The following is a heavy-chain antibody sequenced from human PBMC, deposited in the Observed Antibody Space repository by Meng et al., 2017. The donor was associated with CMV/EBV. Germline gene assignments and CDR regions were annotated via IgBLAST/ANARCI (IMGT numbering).Heavy chain of an antibody. CDR2: IYSGGST. V-gene: IGHV3-53*01. Sequence: FTVSSNYMSWVRQAPGKGLEWVSVIYSGGSTYYADSVKGRFTISRDNSKNTLYLQMNSLRAEDTAVYYCAGPAQDSSGWYWRYFQHWGQGTLVTVSS. J-gene: IGHJ1*01. CDR3: AGPAQDSSGWYWRYFQH. CDR1: FTVSSNY. D-gene: IGHD6-19*01.